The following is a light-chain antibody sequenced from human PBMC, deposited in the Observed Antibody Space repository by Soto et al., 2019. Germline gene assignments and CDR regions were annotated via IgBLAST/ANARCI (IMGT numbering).Light chain of an antibody. V-gene: IGKV4-1*01. Sequence: VMSQSPDSLAVSLGDRSTIDCKSSQSFLYSSNNKNYLAWYQQKPGQAPKLXIYWASTRESGVPDRFSGSGSGTDFTLTISSLQAEDVAVYYCQQYYSTPWTFGQGTKVDIK. J-gene: IGKJ1*01. CDR2: WAS. CDR3: QQYYSTPWT. CDR1: QSFLYSSNNKNY.